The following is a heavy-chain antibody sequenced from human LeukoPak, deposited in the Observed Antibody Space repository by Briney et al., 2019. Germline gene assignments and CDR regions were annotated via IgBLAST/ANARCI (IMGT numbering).Heavy chain of an antibody. D-gene: IGHD3-3*01. CDR3: ARTYYDFWSADNWFDP. V-gene: IGHV4-39*01. J-gene: IGHJ5*02. CDR1: GGFISSSSKY. Sequence: SGTLSLTCSVSGGFISSSSKYWGWIRQPPGKGLEWIGKMYYSRDTYYNPALRSRVIISVDASKNKFSLQLTSVTAADTAVYYCARTYYDFWSADNWFDPWGQGTLVTVLS. CDR2: MYYSRDT.